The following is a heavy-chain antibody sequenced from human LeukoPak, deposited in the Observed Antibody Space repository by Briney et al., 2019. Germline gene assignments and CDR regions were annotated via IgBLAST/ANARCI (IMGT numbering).Heavy chain of an antibody. V-gene: IGHV4-59*01. D-gene: IGHD3-22*01. CDR2: IYYSGST. Sequence: PSETLSLTCTVSGGSISSYYWSWIRQPPGKGLEWIGYIYYSGSTNYNPSLKSRVTISVYTSKNQFSLKLSSVTAADTAVYYCARLKYYYDSSGYRAEYFQHWGQGTLVTVSS. CDR1: GGSISSYY. J-gene: IGHJ1*01. CDR3: ARLKYYYDSSGYRAEYFQH.